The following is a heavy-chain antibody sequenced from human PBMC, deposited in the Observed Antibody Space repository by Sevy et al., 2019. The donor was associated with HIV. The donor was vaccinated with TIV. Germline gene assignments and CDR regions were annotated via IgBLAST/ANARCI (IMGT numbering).Heavy chain of an antibody. J-gene: IGHJ6*02. V-gene: IGHV1-24*01. D-gene: IGHD6-6*01. Sequence: ASVKVSCKVSGYTLTELSMHWVRQAPGKGLEWMGGFDPEDGETIYAQKFQGRVTMTEDTSTDTAYMELSSLRSEDTAGYYCATVGRAARRNGDYYYYYGMDVWGQGTTVTVSS. CDR1: GYTLTELS. CDR3: ATVGRAARRNGDYYYYYGMDV. CDR2: FDPEDGET.